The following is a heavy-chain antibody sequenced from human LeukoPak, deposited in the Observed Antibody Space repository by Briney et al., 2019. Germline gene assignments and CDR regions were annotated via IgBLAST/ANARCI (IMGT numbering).Heavy chain of an antibody. V-gene: IGHV3-30*03. CDR2: ISYDGSNK. CDR1: GFTFSSYG. D-gene: IGHD1-1*01. CDR3: ASLEGGMDV. Sequence: GRSLRLSCAASGFTFSSYGMHWVRQAPGKGLEWVAVISYDGSNKYYADSVKGRFTISRDNSKNTLYLQMNSLRAEDTAVYYCASLEGGMDVWGQGTTVTVSS. J-gene: IGHJ6*02.